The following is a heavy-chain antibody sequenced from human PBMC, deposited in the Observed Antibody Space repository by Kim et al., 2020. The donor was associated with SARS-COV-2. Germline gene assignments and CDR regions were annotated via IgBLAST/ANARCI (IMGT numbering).Heavy chain of an antibody. Sequence: GGSLRLSCAASGFTFSSYEMNWVRQAPGKGLEWVSYISSSGSTIYYADSVTGRFTISRDNAKNSLYLQMNSLRAEDTAVSYCAGEGGYCSGGSCYSMHYGMDVWGQGTTVTVSS. CDR2: ISSSGSTI. CDR3: AGEGGYCSGGSCYSMHYGMDV. V-gene: IGHV3-48*03. D-gene: IGHD2-15*01. J-gene: IGHJ6*02. CDR1: GFTFSSYE.